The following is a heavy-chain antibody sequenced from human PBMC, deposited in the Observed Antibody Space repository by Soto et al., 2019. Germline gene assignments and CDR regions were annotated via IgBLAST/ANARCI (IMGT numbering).Heavy chain of an antibody. CDR3: ARDLRWYSSRLPPIAVAGPPPFDP. Sequence: GGSLRLSCAASGFTFSDYYMSWIRXAPXXXXXXXXXXSSSSSYTNYAASVKGRFTISXXNAXXXXYXXXXXXXAEDTAVYYCARDLRWYSSRLPPIAVAGPPPFDPWGQGTLVTVSS. CDR2: XSSSSSYT. CDR1: GFTFSDYY. D-gene: IGHD6-19*01. V-gene: IGHV3-11*06. J-gene: IGHJ5*02.